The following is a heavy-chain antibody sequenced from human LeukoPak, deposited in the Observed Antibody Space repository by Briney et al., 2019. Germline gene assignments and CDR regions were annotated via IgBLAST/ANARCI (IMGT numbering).Heavy chain of an antibody. D-gene: IGHD1-26*01. CDR3: VRDLGGRSGH. J-gene: IGHJ4*02. CDR1: GFTVSSNY. CDR2: INEDGSTT. V-gene: IGHV3-74*01. Sequence: GGSLRLSCVVSGFTVSSNYMSWVRQAPGKGLVWVSRINEDGSTTNYADSVKGRSTIFRDNAKNTLYLQMNSLRAEDTAVYYCVRDLGGRSGHWGQGTLVTVSS.